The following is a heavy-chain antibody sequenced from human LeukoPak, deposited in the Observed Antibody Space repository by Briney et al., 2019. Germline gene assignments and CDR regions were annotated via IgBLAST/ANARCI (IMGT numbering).Heavy chain of an antibody. Sequence: SETLSLTCAVYGGSFSGYYWGWLRQPPGKGLEWIGEINHSGSTNYNPSLKSRVTISVDTSKNQFSLKLSSVTAADTAVYYCARGHSAIAARPGWFDPWGQGTLVTVSS. D-gene: IGHD6-6*01. CDR3: ARGHSAIAARPGWFDP. CDR1: GGSFSGYY. J-gene: IGHJ5*02. V-gene: IGHV4-34*01. CDR2: INHSGST.